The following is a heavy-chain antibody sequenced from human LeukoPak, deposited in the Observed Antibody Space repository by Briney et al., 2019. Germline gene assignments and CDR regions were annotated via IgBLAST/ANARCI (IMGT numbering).Heavy chain of an antibody. D-gene: IGHD3-22*01. Sequence: RRSRTPSSSLSAFTSSRFAMTWVRHLPGEGLEWVSTISGNALKTFYANSVKCRFSVSRDNSVNIVYLQMDSLGADDSALYSCAKDANYLDSSGYFIPFDYWGPGTLVTVAS. CDR1: AFTSSRFA. J-gene: IGHJ4*02. V-gene: IGHV3-23*01. CDR2: ISGNALKT. CDR3: AKDANYLDSSGYFIPFDY.